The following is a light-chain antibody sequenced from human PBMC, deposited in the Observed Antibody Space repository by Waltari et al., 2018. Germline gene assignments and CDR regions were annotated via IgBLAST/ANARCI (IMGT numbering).Light chain of an antibody. Sequence: DIVMIQSPDSLAVSLGERATINCKSSQSVLYSSINKNYLAWYQQKPGQPPKLLIYWASTRESGVPDRFSGSGSGTDFSLTISSLQAEDVAVYYCQQYYSSPQTFGQGTKLEIK. CDR3: QQYYSSPQT. CDR2: WAS. V-gene: IGKV4-1*01. CDR1: QSVLYSSINKNY. J-gene: IGKJ2*01.